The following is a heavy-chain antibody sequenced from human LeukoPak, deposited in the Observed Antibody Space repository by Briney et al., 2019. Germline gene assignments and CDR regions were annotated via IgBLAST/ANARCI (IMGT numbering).Heavy chain of an antibody. V-gene: IGHV4-4*07. CDR3: ARDVSFEQLGNWFDP. CDR1: GGSISSYY. J-gene: IGHJ5*02. Sequence: SETLSLTCTVSGGSISSYYWSWIRQPAGKGLEWIGRIYTSGSTNYNPSLKSRVTMSADTSKNQFSLKLSSVTAADTAVYYCARDVSFEQLGNWFDPWGQGTLVTVSS. CDR2: IYTSGST. D-gene: IGHD6-13*01.